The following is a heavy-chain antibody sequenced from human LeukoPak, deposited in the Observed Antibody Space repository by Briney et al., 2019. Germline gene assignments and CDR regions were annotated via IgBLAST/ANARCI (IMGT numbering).Heavy chain of an antibody. Sequence: GGSLRFSCAASGFTFSSYAMHWVRQAPGKGLEWVAVISYDGSNRYYADSVKGRFTISRDNSKNTLYLQMNSLRAEDTAVYYCARDYGSGSFYYYYYGMDVWGKGTTVTVSS. J-gene: IGHJ6*04. V-gene: IGHV3-30*04. CDR1: GFTFSSYA. D-gene: IGHD3-10*01. CDR3: ARDYGSGSFYYYYYGMDV. CDR2: ISYDGSNR.